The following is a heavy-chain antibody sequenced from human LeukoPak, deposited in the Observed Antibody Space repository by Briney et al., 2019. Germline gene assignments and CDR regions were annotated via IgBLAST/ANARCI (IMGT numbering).Heavy chain of an antibody. Sequence: GRSLRLSCAASGFTFSNYYMSWVRQAPGKGLEWVANIKEEGSETYYVDSVKGRFTISRDNAKNSLSLQMNILRAEDRAVYYFAKSGGTATAGYWGQGTPVTV. CDR2: IKEEGSET. CDR1: GFTFSNYY. CDR3: AKSGGTATAGY. V-gene: IGHV3-7*01. J-gene: IGHJ4*02. D-gene: IGHD5-18*01.